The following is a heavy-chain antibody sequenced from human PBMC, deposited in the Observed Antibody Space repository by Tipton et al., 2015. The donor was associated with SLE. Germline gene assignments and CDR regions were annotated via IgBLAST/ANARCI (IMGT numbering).Heavy chain of an antibody. CDR3: ARDGYYYGSGGDFDL. Sequence: QLVQSGGGLVQPGGSLRLSCAASGFTFSSYWMSWVRQAPGKGLEWVANIKQDGSEKYYVDSVKGRFTISRDNAKNSLYLQMNSLRAEDTAVYYCARDGYYYGSGGDFDLWGRGTLVTVSS. D-gene: IGHD3-10*01. V-gene: IGHV3-7*01. CDR2: IKQDGSEK. J-gene: IGHJ2*01. CDR1: GFTFSSYW.